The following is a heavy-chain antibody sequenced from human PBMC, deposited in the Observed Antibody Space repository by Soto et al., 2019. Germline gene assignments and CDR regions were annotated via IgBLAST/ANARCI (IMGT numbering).Heavy chain of an antibody. CDR1: GYTFTSYY. CDR3: AREGGTTDNVGAGVFYYYGMDV. J-gene: IGHJ6*02. CDR2: INPSGGST. D-gene: IGHD4-17*01. Sequence: ASVKVSCKASGYTFTSYYMHWVRQAPGQGLEWMGIINPSGGSTSYAQKFQGRVTMTRDTSTSTVYMELSSLRSEDTAVYYCAREGGTTDNVGAGVFYYYGMDVWGQGTTVTVSS. V-gene: IGHV1-46*01.